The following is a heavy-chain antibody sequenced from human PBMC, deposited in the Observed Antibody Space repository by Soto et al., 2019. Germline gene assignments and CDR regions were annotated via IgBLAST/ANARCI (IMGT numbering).Heavy chain of an antibody. CDR3: AIRGVVAAAGGRDP. Sequence: QVQLVESGGGVVQPGRSLRLSCAASGFTFSSYAMHWVRQAPGKGLEGVAVISYDGSNKYYADSVKGRFTISRDNSTNPLDLQMNSLRAEDTAVYYCAIRGVVAAAGGRDPWGQGTLVTVSS. J-gene: IGHJ5*02. V-gene: IGHV3-30-3*01. D-gene: IGHD6-13*01. CDR1: GFTFSSYA. CDR2: ISYDGSNK.